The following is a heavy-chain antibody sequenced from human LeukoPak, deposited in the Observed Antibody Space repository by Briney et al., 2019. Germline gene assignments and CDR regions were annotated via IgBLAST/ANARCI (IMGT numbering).Heavy chain of an antibody. D-gene: IGHD2-8*02. J-gene: IGHJ4*02. CDR3: ARGDWWIGAAQYCDL. V-gene: IGHV3-7*01. CDR1: GFSFSKYW. Sequence: GGSLRLSCAASGFSFSKYWMNWVRQAPGKGLEWVANIKQDGSDKYYAESVKGRFTISKDNAKNSLYLQMDSLRAEDTAVYFCARGDWWIGAAQYCDLWGRGTLVTVSS. CDR2: IKQDGSDK.